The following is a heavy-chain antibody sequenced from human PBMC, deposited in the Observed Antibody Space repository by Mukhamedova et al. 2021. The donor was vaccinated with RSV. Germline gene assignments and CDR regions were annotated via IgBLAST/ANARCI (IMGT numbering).Heavy chain of an antibody. Sequence: EYMGWIVLGSGKTNYAQKFQERATITRDMSTSTAYMELSSLRPEDAAVYYCAAGSSSGWYINYFDYWGQGTLVTVSS. V-gene: IGHV1-58*01. D-gene: IGHD6-19*01. CDR3: AAGSSSGWYINYFDY. CDR2: IVLGSGKT. J-gene: IGHJ4*02.